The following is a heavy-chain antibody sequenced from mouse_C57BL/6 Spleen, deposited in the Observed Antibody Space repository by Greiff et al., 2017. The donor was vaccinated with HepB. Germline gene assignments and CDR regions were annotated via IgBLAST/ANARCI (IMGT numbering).Heavy chain of an antibody. CDR3: AREGEGGY. CDR1: GFTFSSYA. V-gene: IGHV5-4*01. J-gene: IGHJ2*01. Sequence: EVQLVESGGGLVKPGGSLKLSCAASGFTFSSYAMSWVRQTPEKRLEWVATISDGGSYTYYPDNVKGRFTISRDNAKNNLYLQMSHLKSEDTAMYYCAREGEGGYWGQGTTLTVSS. CDR2: ISDGGSYT.